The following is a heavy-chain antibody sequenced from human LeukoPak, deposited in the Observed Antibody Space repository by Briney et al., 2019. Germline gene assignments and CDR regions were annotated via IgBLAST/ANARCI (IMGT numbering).Heavy chain of an antibody. V-gene: IGHV4-61*01. CDR3: ARGYSYGFLSSDY. J-gene: IGHJ4*02. Sequence: SETLSLTCAVSGYSISSGYYWGWIRQPPGKGLEWIGYIYYSGSTNYNPSLKSRVTISVDTSKNQFSLKLSSVTAADTAVYYCARGYSYGFLSSDYWGQGTLVTVSS. D-gene: IGHD5-18*01. CDR2: IYYSGST. CDR1: GYSISSGYY.